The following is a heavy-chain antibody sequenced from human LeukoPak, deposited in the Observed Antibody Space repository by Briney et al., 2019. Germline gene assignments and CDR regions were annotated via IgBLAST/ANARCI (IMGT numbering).Heavy chain of an antibody. J-gene: IGHJ5*02. CDR2: ISAYNGNT. CDR1: GYTFTSYG. CDR3: ARDTVTTENWFDP. D-gene: IGHD4-17*01. Sequence: ASVNVSCKSSGYTFTSYGISWVRQAPGQGLEWMGWISAYNGNTNYAQKLQGRVTMTTDTSTSTAYMELRSLRSDDTAVYYCARDTVTTENWFDPWGQGTLVTVSS. V-gene: IGHV1-18*01.